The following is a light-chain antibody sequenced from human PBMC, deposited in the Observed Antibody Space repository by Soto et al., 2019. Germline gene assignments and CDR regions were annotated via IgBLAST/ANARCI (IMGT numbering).Light chain of an antibody. V-gene: IGKV3-15*01. CDR3: QQYNNWPFS. CDR1: QGVTTN. J-gene: IGKJ5*01. Sequence: EIRRTQSPGTLSVSPGERATLSCRAAQGVTTNFAWYQQKSGQSPRLLIYDVSNRATGVPARFSGSGSETDFTLTISGLRSENSAVYFCQQYNNWPFSFGQGTRLENK. CDR2: DVS.